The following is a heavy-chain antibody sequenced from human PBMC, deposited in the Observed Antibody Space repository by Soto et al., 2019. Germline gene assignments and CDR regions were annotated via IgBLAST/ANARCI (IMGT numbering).Heavy chain of an antibody. J-gene: IGHJ6*02. Sequence: SETLSLTCAVYGGSFSGYYWSWIRQPPGKGLEWIGEINHSGSTNYNPSLKSRVTISVDTSKNQFSLKLSSVTAADTAVYYCARVSQLRYYYGMDVWGQGTTVTVSS. V-gene: IGHV4-34*01. CDR1: GGSFSGYY. CDR2: INHSGST. CDR3: ARVSQLRYYYGMDV. D-gene: IGHD2-2*01.